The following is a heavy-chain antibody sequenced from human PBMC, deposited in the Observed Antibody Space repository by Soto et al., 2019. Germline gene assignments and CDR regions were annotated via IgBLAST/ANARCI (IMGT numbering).Heavy chain of an antibody. Sequence: GGSLRLSCAASGFTFDDYTMHWVRQAPGKGLEWVSLISWDGGSTYYADSVKGRFTISRDNSKNSLYLQMNSLRTEDTALYYCAKAPGDSNYYYYGMDVWGQGTTVTVSS. CDR3: AKAPGDSNYYYYGMDV. V-gene: IGHV3-43*01. J-gene: IGHJ6*02. D-gene: IGHD3-16*01. CDR1: GFTFDDYT. CDR2: ISWDGGST.